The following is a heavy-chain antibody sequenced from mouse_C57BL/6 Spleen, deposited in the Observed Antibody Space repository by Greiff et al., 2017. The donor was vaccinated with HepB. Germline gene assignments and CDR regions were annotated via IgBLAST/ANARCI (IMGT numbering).Heavy chain of an antibody. D-gene: IGHD2-2*01. CDR2: IYPGDGDT. CDR3: ASMVTTESFDY. V-gene: IGHV1-82*01. J-gene: IGHJ2*01. Sequence: VQLQQSGPELVKPGASVKISCKASGYAFSSSWMNWVKQRPGKGLEWIGRIYPGDGDTNYNGKFKGKATLTADKSSSTAYMQLSSLTSEDSAVYFSASMVTTESFDYWGQGTTLTVSS. CDR1: GYAFSSSW.